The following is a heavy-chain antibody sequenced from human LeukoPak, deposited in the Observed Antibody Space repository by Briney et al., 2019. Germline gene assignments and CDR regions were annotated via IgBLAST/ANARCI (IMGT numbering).Heavy chain of an antibody. D-gene: IGHD1-1*01. J-gene: IGHJ3*02. V-gene: IGHV4-31*03. CDR2: IYYSGST. Sequence: SQTLSLTCTVSGGSISSGGYYWSWIRQHPGKGLEWIGYIYYSGSTYYNPSLKSRVTTSVDTSKNQFSLKLSSVTAADTAVYYCARDLGGNDAFDIWGQGTMVTVSS. CDR3: ARDLGGNDAFDI. CDR1: GGSISSGGYY.